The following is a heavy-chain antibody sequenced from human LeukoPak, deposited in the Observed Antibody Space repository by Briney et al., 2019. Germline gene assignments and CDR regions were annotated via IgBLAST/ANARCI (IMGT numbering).Heavy chain of an antibody. D-gene: IGHD6-19*01. V-gene: IGHV1-69*01. CDR1: GGSFSRYA. J-gene: IGHJ4*02. Sequence: SVKVSCKASGGSFSRYAVSWVRQAPGQGLEWMGGIIPFFGPANYAQKFQGRVSISVDESATTAYMELSRPTSEDTAVYYCAREGRRVAGPFDYWGQGTPVTVSS. CDR2: IIPFFGPA. CDR3: AREGRRVAGPFDY.